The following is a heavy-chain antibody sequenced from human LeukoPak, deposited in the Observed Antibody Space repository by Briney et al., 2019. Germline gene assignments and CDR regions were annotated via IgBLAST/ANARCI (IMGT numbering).Heavy chain of an antibody. Sequence: SQTLSLTCTVPGGSISSGGYYWSWIRQHPGKGLEWIGYIYYSGSTYYNPSLKSRVTISVDTSKNQFSLKLSSVTAADTAVYYCARVERSLGWFDPWGQGTLVTVSS. V-gene: IGHV4-31*03. J-gene: IGHJ5*02. D-gene: IGHD3-3*01. CDR2: IYYSGST. CDR3: ARVERSLGWFDP. CDR1: GGSISSGGYY.